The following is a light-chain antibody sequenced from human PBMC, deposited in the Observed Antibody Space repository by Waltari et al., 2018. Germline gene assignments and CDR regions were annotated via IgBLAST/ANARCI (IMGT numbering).Light chain of an antibody. Sequence: IVMTPSPATLSVSPGQRVTLSCRASQSVSGNLAWYQQKPGQAPRLLMYGASTRAAGVPTRFSGSGSGTEFTVTISSLQSEDFAVYYCQQYNDWPQTFGQGTKLETK. V-gene: IGKV3-15*01. CDR2: GAS. CDR1: QSVSGN. CDR3: QQYNDWPQT. J-gene: IGKJ2*01.